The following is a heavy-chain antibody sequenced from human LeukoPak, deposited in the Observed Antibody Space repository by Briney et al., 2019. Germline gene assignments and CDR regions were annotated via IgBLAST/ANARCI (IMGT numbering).Heavy chain of an antibody. CDR1: EFTVSNYY. CDR3: ARDERGGSGTYYCYFDT. V-gene: IGHV3-66*02. D-gene: IGHD3-10*01. Sequence: GGSLRLSCVASEFTVSNYYMSWVRQAPGKGLEWVSLISGGGSTYYTDSVKGRFTISRDNSKNTVYLQMNSLRPEHTAVYYCARDERGGSGTYYCYFDTWGLGTMVTVSS. CDR2: ISGGGST. J-gene: IGHJ3*02.